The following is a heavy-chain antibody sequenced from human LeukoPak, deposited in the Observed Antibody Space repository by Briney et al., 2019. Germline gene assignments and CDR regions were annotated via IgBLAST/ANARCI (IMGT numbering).Heavy chain of an antibody. J-gene: IGHJ3*02. CDR1: GFTFSSYG. Sequence: GGSLRLSCAASGFTFSSYGMHWVRQAPGKELEWVAVIWYDGSNKYYADSVKGRFTISRDNSKNTLYLQMNSLRAEDTAVYYCARDLRSSGTAEYAFDTWGQGTMVTVSS. V-gene: IGHV3-33*01. D-gene: IGHD6-19*01. CDR3: ARDLRSSGTAEYAFDT. CDR2: IWYDGSNK.